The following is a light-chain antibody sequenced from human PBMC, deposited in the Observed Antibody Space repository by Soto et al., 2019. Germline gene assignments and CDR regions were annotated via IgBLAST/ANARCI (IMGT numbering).Light chain of an antibody. Sequence: QSALTQPPSASGSPGQSVTISCTGTKNDIGVYDFVSWYQHHPGKAPRLIIYEVVQRPSGVPDRFSGSKSGNTASLTVSGLQAADEADYCCKSYAGSNTHVFGSGTKLTVL. V-gene: IGLV2-8*01. CDR1: KNDIGVYDF. J-gene: IGLJ1*01. CDR2: EVV. CDR3: KSYAGSNTHV.